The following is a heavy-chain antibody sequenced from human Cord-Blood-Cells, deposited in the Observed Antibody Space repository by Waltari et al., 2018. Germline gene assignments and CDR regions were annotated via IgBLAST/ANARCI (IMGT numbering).Heavy chain of an antibody. D-gene: IGHD2-2*01. V-gene: IGHV4-61*09. CDR1: GGAISSGRYY. J-gene: IGHJ4*02. CDR2: IYTSGST. Sequence: QVQLQESGPGLVKPSQTLSLTCTVSGGAISSGRYYRSRNRQPAGKGLEWIGYIYTSGSTNYNPSLKSRVTISVDTSKNQFSLKLSSVTAADTAVYYCARSYCSSTSCSFDYWGQGTLVTVSS. CDR3: ARSYCSSTSCSFDY.